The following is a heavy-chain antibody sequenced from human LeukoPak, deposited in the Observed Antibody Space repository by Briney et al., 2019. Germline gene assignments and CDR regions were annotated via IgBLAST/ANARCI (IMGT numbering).Heavy chain of an antibody. CDR2: ITFDGGST. J-gene: IGHJ4*02. CDR3: VKDQSGSGSW. CDR1: EFTFSSYA. V-gene: IGHV3-64D*06. Sequence: GGSLRLSCSASEFTFSSYAMHWVRQAPGKGLEYVSTITFDGGSTYYADSVKGRFTISRDNSKNTVYLQVNSLRPEDTAVYYCVKDQSGSGSWWGQGTLVTVSS. D-gene: IGHD3-10*01.